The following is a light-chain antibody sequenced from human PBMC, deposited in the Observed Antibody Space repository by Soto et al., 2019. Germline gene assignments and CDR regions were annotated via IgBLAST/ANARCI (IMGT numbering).Light chain of an antibody. Sequence: QSVVAQPASLSWAPWQAITISFTGTSSYVGRYNFVSWYQQHPGKAPKVMIYEVSKRPSGVSNRFSDSKSGNTASLTISGLQAEDEADYYCCSDAGSGVYVFGTGTKVTV. V-gene: IGLV2-23*02. CDR3: CSDAGSGVYV. J-gene: IGLJ1*01. CDR1: SSYVGRYNF. CDR2: EVS.